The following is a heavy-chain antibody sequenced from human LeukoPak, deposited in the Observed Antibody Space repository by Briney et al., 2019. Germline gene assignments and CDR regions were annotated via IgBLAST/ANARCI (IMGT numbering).Heavy chain of an antibody. J-gene: IGHJ4*02. CDR1: GYTFTVFY. V-gene: IGHV1-2*02. D-gene: IGHD1-14*01. CDR2: INPNSGGT. Sequence: ASVKVSCKASGYTFTVFYMHWVRQAPGQGLEWMGWINPNSGGTNYAQKFQGRVTMTRDASISTVYMELSRLRSDDTAVYYCARSKVYPNDYWGQGTLVTVSS. CDR3: ARSKVYPNDY.